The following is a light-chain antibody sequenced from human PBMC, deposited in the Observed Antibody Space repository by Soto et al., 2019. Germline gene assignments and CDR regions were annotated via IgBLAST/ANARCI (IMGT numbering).Light chain of an antibody. V-gene: IGKV3-11*01. CDR2: EAS. Sequence: EIVLTQSPATLSLSPGERATRSCRASQSVGNNLAWYQQKPGQAPGLLIYEASTRATGIPARFSGSGSGTDFTLTISSLEPEDFAVYYCQQHAHWPLTFGGGTKVDIK. J-gene: IGKJ4*01. CDR1: QSVGNN. CDR3: QQHAHWPLT.